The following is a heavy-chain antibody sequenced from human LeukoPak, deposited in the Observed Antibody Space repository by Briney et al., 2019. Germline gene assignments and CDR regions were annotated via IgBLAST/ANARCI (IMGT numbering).Heavy chain of an antibody. D-gene: IGHD1-26*01. CDR2: IHYTGST. Sequence: SETLSLTCSVSGGSIRSSSYYWGWICQPPGKGLEWIGTIHYTGSTYYTPSLKSRVTVSVDTSNNQFSLKVSSVTAADTAVYYCARHPSGSSFDYWGQGTLVAVSS. J-gene: IGHJ4*02. V-gene: IGHV4-39*01. CDR3: ARHPSGSSFDY. CDR1: GGSIRSSSYY.